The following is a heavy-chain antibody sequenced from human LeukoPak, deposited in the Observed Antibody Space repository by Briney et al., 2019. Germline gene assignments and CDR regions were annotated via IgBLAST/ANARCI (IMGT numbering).Heavy chain of an antibody. V-gene: IGHV4-61*02. Sequence: SQTLSLTCTVSGGSISSGSYYWSWIRQPAGKGLEWIGRIYTSGSTNYNPSLKSRVTISVDTSKNQFSLKLSSVTAADTAVYYCARYRGWYGSDYWGQGTLVTVSS. CDR3: ARYRGWYGSDY. D-gene: IGHD6-19*01. CDR1: GGSISSGSYY. CDR2: IYTSGST. J-gene: IGHJ4*02.